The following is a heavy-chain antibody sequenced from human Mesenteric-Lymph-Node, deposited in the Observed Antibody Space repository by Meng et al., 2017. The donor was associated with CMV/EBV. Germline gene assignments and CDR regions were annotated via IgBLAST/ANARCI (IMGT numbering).Heavy chain of an antibody. CDR3: ARDGIEGPTDDY. Sequence: ESLKISCAASGFTFSSYSMNWVRQAPGKGLEWIGSIYYSGSTYYNPSLKSRVTISVDKSKNQFSLKLRSVTAADTAVYYCARDGIEGPTDDYWGQGTLVTVSS. J-gene: IGHJ4*02. V-gene: IGHV4-38-2*02. CDR2: IYYSGST. D-gene: IGHD1-26*01. CDR1: GFTFSSYS.